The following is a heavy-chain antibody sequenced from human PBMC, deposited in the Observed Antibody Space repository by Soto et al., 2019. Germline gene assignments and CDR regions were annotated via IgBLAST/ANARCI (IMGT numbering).Heavy chain of an antibody. Sequence: ASVKVSCKASGYTFTSYAMHWVRQAPGQRLEWMGWINAGNGNTKYSQKFQGRVTITRDTSASTAYMELSSLRSEDTAVYYCARDGEMATIGSYYYYYGMDVWGQGTTVTVSS. D-gene: IGHD5-12*01. CDR2: INAGNGNT. CDR3: ARDGEMATIGSYYYYYGMDV. CDR1: GYTFTSYA. J-gene: IGHJ6*02. V-gene: IGHV1-3*01.